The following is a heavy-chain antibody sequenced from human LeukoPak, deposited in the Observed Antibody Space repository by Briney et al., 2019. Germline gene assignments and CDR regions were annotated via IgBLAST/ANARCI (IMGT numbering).Heavy chain of an antibody. CDR2: IATDGTT. J-gene: IGHJ4*02. CDR1: GFIVSSTE. Sequence: GGSLRLSCAASGFIVSSTEINWVRQAPGKGLEWISFIATDGTTYYADSVQGRFTLSRDNAKNSLFLQMNSLRAEDTAVYYCARRFRWGQGTLVTVSS. D-gene: IGHD3-10*01. V-gene: IGHV3-48*03. CDR3: ARRFR.